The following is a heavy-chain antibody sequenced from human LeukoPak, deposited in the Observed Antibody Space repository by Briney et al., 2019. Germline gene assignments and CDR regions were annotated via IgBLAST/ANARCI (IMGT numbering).Heavy chain of an antibody. V-gene: IGHV3-23*01. J-gene: IGHJ4*02. CDR1: GFTFSSYA. CDR3: ARGGTTTTINTLDY. Sequence: PGGSLRLSCAASGFTFSSYAMSWVRQAPGKGLEWVSAISGSGGSTYYADSVKGRFTISRDNSKNTLHLQMNSLRAEDTALYYCARGGTTTTINTLDYWGQGILVTVSS. CDR2: ISGSGGST. D-gene: IGHD4-11*01.